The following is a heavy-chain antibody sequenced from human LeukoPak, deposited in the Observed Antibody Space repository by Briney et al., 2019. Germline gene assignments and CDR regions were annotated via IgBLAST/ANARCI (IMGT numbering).Heavy chain of an antibody. D-gene: IGHD4-23*01. V-gene: IGHV5-51*01. CDR2: IYPGDSDS. Sequence: KRGESLKISCKGSGYSFTSYWIGWVRQMPGKGLEWMGIIYPGDSDSRYSPSFQGHVTISADKSISTAYLQWSSLKASDTAMYYCARRGYGGNSYFDYWGQGTLVTVSS. CDR1: GYSFTSYW. CDR3: ARRGYGGNSYFDY. J-gene: IGHJ4*02.